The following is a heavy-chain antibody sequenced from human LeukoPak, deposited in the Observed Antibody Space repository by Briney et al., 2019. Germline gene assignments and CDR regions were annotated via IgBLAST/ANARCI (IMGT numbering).Heavy chain of an antibody. V-gene: IGHV3-23*01. CDR3: AKERTGGWPFDY. Sequence: GGSLRLSCAASGFTFSSYAMSWVRQAPGKGLEWVSGISAGGGTTYYADSVKGRLTISRDNSKNTLYLQMNSLRADDTAVYYCAKERTGGWPFDYWGLGTLVTVSS. CDR1: GFTFSSYA. J-gene: IGHJ4*02. D-gene: IGHD6-19*01. CDR2: ISAGGGTT.